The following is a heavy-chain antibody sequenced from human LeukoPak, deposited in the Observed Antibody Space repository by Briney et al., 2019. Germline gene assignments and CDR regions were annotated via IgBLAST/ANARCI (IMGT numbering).Heavy chain of an antibody. CDR3: AREGPTVTKSSYWYFDL. J-gene: IGHJ2*01. D-gene: IGHD4-11*01. CDR2: IYSGGST. V-gene: IGHV3-66*02. Sequence: PVGSLRLSCAASGFTVSSNYMSWVRQAPGKGLEWVSVIYSGGSTYYADSVKGRFTISRDNSKNTLYLQMNSLRAEDTAVYYCAREGPTVTKSSYWYFDLWGRGTLVTASS. CDR1: GFTVSSNY.